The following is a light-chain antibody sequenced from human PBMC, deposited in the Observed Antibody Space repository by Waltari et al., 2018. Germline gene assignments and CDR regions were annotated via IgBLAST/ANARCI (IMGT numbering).Light chain of an antibody. CDR3: AAWDDSLSGHWV. Sequence: QSVLTQPPSASGTPGQRVTISCSGSSSNIGSNYVYWYQQLPGTAPKVLIYRNNRRPAGVPDRVSGSKSGTAASLAISGLRSEDEADYYCAAWDDSLSGHWVFGGGTKLTVL. V-gene: IGLV1-47*01. CDR1: SSNIGSNY. CDR2: RNN. J-gene: IGLJ3*02.